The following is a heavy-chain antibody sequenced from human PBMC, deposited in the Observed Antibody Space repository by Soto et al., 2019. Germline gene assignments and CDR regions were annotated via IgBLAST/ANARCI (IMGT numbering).Heavy chain of an antibody. CDR1: GFSLTTSGVG. Sequence: QITLNESGPTPVKPRQTLTLTCTFSGFSLTTSGVGVGWIRQSPGKAPEWLALIYWDDDKRYSPSLKSRLTITNDTPKNQVVLTMADLDPADTATYYCAHRVLRTVFGLVTTTAIYFDFWGQGTPVAVSS. J-gene: IGHJ4*02. CDR2: IYWDDDK. D-gene: IGHD3-3*01. V-gene: IGHV2-5*02. CDR3: AHRVLRTVFGLVTTTAIYFDF.